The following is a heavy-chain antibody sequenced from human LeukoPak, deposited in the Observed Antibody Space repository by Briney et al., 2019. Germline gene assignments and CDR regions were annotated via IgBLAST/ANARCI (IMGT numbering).Heavy chain of an antibody. D-gene: IGHD3-3*01. Sequence: GGSLRLSCAASGFTFDDYVMHWVRQAPGKGLEWVSGITWNSDTIAYADSVKGRFTISRDNAKNSLYLQMNSLRAEDTAVYYCVRDFRFLEDYWGQGTLVTVSS. CDR1: GFTFDDYV. CDR2: ITWNSDTI. CDR3: VRDFRFLEDY. V-gene: IGHV3-9*01. J-gene: IGHJ4*02.